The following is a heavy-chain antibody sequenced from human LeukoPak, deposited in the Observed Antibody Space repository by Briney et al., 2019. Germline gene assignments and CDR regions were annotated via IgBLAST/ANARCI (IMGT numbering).Heavy chain of an antibody. J-gene: IGHJ4*02. CDR3: ARLSSPVGPMR. V-gene: IGHV4-4*07. CDR2: IYSGGST. CDR1: GYSSSSYF. Sequence: SETLSLTCTVSGYSSSSYFWSWIRQPAGKGLQWIGRIYSGGSTNYNPSLKSRVTMTLDKSKRQVSLRLNSVTTADTAVYYCARLSSPVGPMRWGRGTLVTVSS. D-gene: IGHD1-26*01.